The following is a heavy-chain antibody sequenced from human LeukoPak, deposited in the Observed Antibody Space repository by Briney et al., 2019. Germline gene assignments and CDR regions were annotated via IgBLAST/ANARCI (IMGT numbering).Heavy chain of an antibody. CDR1: GFTFGDYA. CDR2: IRSKAYGGTT. Sequence: GGSLRLSCTAPGFTFGDYAMSWVRQAPGKGLEWVGFIRSKAYGGTTEYAASVKCRFTISRDDSKSIAYLQMNSLKTEDTAVYYCTREDTAMVTPLDYWGQGTLVTVSS. J-gene: IGHJ4*02. V-gene: IGHV3-49*04. CDR3: TREDTAMVTPLDY. D-gene: IGHD5-18*01.